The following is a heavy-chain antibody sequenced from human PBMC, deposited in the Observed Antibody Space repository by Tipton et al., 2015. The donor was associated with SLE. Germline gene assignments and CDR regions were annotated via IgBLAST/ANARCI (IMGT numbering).Heavy chain of an antibody. Sequence: SLRLSCAASGFTFSSYGMHWVRQAPGKGLGWVAFIRFDGSYKYYADSVKGRFTISRDNSKNTLYLQINSLRAEDTAVYYCAKALTVAGTEVYFDYWGQGTLVTVSS. D-gene: IGHD6-19*01. CDR1: GFTFSSYG. CDR2: IRFDGSYK. V-gene: IGHV3-30*02. CDR3: AKALTVAGTEVYFDY. J-gene: IGHJ4*02.